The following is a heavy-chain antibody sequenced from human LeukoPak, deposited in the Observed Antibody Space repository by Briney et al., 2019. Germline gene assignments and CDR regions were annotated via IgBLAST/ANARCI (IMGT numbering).Heavy chain of an antibody. J-gene: IGHJ4*02. CDR2: IYYSGST. V-gene: IGHV4-59*01. D-gene: IGHD2-15*01. CDR1: GGSISSYY. CDR3: ARESCSGGSCYSDY. Sequence: SETLSLTCAVSGGSISSYYWSWIRQPPGKGLEWIGYIYYSGSTNYNPSLKSRVTISVDTSKNQFSLKLSSVTAADTAVYYCARESCSGGSCYSDYWGQGSLVTVSS.